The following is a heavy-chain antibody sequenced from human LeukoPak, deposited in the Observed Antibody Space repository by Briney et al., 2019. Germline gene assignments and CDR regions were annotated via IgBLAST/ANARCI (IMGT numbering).Heavy chain of an antibody. V-gene: IGHV3-21*04. Sequence: GGSLRLSCAASGFTFSRYSMNWVRQAPGKGLEWVSSITSSSIYKYYADSVKGRFTISRDNAKKSLYLQMNSLRAEDTAVYYCARTSSGWQDFDYWGQGTLVTVSS. CDR3: ARTSSGWQDFDY. CDR1: GFTFSRYS. D-gene: IGHD6-19*01. J-gene: IGHJ4*02. CDR2: ITSSSIYK.